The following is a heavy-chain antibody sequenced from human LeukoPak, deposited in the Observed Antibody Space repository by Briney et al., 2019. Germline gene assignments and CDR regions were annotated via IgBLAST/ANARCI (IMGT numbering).Heavy chain of an antibody. V-gene: IGHV3-7*05. CDR2: INHDGTDK. CDR1: GFTSTSYW. CDR3: AREDWGPRFDP. J-gene: IGHJ5*02. D-gene: IGHD7-27*01. Sequence: GGSLRLSCAASGFTSTSYWMTWVRQAPGKGLHWVANINHDGTDKNYADSVKGRFTISRDNAKRSVFLQMNSLRAEDTGLYYCAREDWGPRFDPRGQRTLVTVSS.